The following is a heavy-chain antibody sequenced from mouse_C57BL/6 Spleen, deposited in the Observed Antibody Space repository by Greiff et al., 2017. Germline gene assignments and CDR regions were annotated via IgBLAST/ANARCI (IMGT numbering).Heavy chain of an antibody. D-gene: IGHD2-1*01. Sequence: EVQLKQSGTVLARPGASVKMSCKTSGYTFNSYWMHWVKQRPGQGLEWIGAIYPGNSDTGYNQKFKGKANLTAVTSASTAYMELSSRTNDDSAVYYCTREGASYYDNYENARDYWGQGTSGTVSS. V-gene: IGHV1-5*01. J-gene: IGHJ4*01. CDR2: IYPGNSDT. CDR3: TREGASYYDNYENARDY. CDR1: GYTFNSYW.